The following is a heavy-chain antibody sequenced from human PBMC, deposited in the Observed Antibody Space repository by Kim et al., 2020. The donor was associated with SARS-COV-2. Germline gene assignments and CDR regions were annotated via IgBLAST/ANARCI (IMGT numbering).Heavy chain of an antibody. CDR3: ARELKEAAVEY. J-gene: IGHJ4*02. Sequence: GGSLRLSCAASGFSFSNYAMHWVRQAPGKGLEWVADIWYDGSHRYYAGSVEGRFIISRDNSQNTLYLQMNSLRAEDSGLYYCARELKEAAVEYWGQGTVVTVSS. D-gene: IGHD6-13*01. CDR2: IWYDGSHR. V-gene: IGHV3-33*08. CDR1: GFSFSNYA.